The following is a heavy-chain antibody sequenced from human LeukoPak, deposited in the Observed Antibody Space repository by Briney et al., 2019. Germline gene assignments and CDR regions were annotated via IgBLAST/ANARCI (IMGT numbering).Heavy chain of an antibody. CDR1: VFSFSNYA. V-gene: IGHV3-23*01. CDR2: ISGSGGST. CDR3: AKDRAELTGDVSDD. J-gene: IGHJ4*02. D-gene: IGHD2-8*02. Sequence: PGGSLRLSCSASVFSFSNYAMTWVRQAPGKGLEWVSVISGSGGSTDYADSVKGRFTISRDNSKNTLYLQMNSLRAEDTAVYYCAKDRAELTGDVSDDWGQGTLVTVSS.